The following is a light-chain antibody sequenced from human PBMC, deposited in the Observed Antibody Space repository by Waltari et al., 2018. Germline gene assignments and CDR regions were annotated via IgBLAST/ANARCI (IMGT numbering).Light chain of an antibody. CDR2: KAS. J-gene: IGKJ1*01. Sequence: DIQMTQSPSTLSASVGDRVTITCRASQSISSWVAWYQQKPGKAPKLLIVKASSLESGVPSRFSGSGSGTEFTLPISSLQPDDFATYDCQQYNSHGTFGQGTKVEIK. CDR1: QSISSW. CDR3: QQYNSHGT. V-gene: IGKV1-5*03.